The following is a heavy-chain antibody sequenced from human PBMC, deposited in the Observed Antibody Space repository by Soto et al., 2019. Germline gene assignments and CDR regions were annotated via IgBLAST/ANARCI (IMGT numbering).Heavy chain of an antibody. V-gene: IGHV3-33*01. CDR3: ARDSGGNSDDAFDI. D-gene: IGHD2-15*01. Sequence: QVQLVESGGGVVQPGRSLRLSCAASGFTFSSYGMHWLRQAPGKGLEWVAVIWYDGSNKYYADSVKGRFTISRDNSKNTLYLQMNSLRAEDTAVYYCARDSGGNSDDAFDIWGQGTMVTVSS. CDR1: GFTFSSYG. J-gene: IGHJ3*02. CDR2: IWYDGSNK.